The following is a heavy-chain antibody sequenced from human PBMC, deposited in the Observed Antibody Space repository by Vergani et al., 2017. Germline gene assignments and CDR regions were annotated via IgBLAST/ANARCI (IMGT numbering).Heavy chain of an antibody. Sequence: QVQLEESGPGLVKPSETLSLTCTVSNDSVSNTFYYWGWIRQPPGKGLEWIGSIYHSGSTYYNPSLKSRVTISVDTSKNQFSLKLSSVTAADTAVYYCARQNYYYGMDVWGQGTTVTVSS. V-gene: IGHV4-38-2*02. J-gene: IGHJ6*02. CDR3: ARQNYYYGMDV. CDR1: NDSVSNTFY. CDR2: IYHSGST.